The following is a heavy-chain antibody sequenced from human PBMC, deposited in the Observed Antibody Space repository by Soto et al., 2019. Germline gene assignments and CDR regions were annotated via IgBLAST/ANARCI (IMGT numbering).Heavy chain of an antibody. J-gene: IGHJ6*02. V-gene: IGHV4-4*07. CDR2: IYTSGST. CDR1: GGSISSYY. CDR3: AGDPPNSSGWFERDYYYYGMDV. Sequence: SETLSLTCTVSGGSISSYYWSWIRQPAGKGLEWIGRIYTSGSTNYNPSLKSRVTTSVDTSKNQFSLKLSSVTAADTAVYYCAGDPPNSSGWFERDYYYYGMDVWGQGTTVTVSS. D-gene: IGHD6-19*01.